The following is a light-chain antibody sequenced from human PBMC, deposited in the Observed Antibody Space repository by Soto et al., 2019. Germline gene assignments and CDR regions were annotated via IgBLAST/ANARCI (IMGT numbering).Light chain of an antibody. CDR3: QQLNGYPIT. J-gene: IGKJ3*01. CDR2: AAS. Sequence: DIQLTQSPSLLSASVGDRVTITCRASQGINSYLAWYQQKPGKNPKLLVYAASTLQSGVPSRFSGSGSGTEFTLTISSLQPEDFATYYCQQLNGYPITFGPGTKVDI. V-gene: IGKV1-9*01. CDR1: QGINSY.